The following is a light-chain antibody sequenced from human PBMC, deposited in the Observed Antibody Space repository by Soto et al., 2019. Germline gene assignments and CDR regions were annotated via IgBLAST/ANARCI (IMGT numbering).Light chain of an antibody. J-gene: IGKJ1*01. CDR3: KQYRT. CDR1: QSISSW. Sequence: DIQMTQSPSTLSASVGDRVTITCRASQSISSWLAWYQQKPGKAPKLLIYKASSLESGVPSRFSGSGSGTEFTLTLSSLQPDYFSHYSCKQYRTFGQGTKVEIK. CDR2: KAS. V-gene: IGKV1-5*03.